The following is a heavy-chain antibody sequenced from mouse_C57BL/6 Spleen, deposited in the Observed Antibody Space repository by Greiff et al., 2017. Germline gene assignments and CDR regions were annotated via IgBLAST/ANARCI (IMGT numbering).Heavy chain of an antibody. CDR2: IDPETGGT. J-gene: IGHJ2*01. V-gene: IGHV1-15*01. CDR3: TRTYYYGSSPFDY. CDR1: GFTFTDYE. Sequence: QVQLMQSGAELVRPGASVTLSCKASGFTFTDYEMHWVQQTPVHGLEWIGAIDPETGGTAYTQKFKGKAILTADKSSSTTYIELRSLTSAASAVYYCTRTYYYGSSPFDYWGQGTTLTVSS. D-gene: IGHD1-1*01.